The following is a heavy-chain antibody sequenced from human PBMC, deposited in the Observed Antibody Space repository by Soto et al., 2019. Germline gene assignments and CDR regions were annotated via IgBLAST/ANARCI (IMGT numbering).Heavy chain of an antibody. CDR2: INDDGSKR. V-gene: IGHV3-7*01. D-gene: IGHD2-15*01. J-gene: IGHJ5*02. CDR1: GFSLTPYW. CDR3: TRWDGRCSGGSCFFDP. Sequence: EVQLVESGGGLVQSGGSLRLSCLASGFSLTPYWMSWVRQTPGKGLEWVAKINDDGSKRDYMESVEGRFTISRDNAKHSVSLQEDRLRVHDTPMYYCTRWDGRCSGGSCFFDPWGQGSLVTVAP.